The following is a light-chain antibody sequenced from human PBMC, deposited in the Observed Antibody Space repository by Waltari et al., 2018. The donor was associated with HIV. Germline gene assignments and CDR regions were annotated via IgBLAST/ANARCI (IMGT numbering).Light chain of an antibody. Sequence: SFQLTQPPSVSVSPGQTARITCSGETLPRQYVFWYQQRPGQAPVLVIYKDNERPSGIPERFSGSTSGTTVALTISGVQPEDEADYYCQSSDSSGAYVFATGTRVTVL. J-gene: IGLJ1*01. CDR1: TLPRQY. CDR3: QSSDSSGAYV. CDR2: KDN. V-gene: IGLV3-25*03.